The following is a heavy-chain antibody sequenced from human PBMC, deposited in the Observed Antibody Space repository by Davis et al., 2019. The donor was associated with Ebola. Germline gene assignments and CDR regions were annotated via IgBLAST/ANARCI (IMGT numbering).Heavy chain of an antibody. CDR1: GFTFSDYY. V-gene: IGHV3-11*04. CDR2: ISNSAYTI. CDR3: ARGRCSSTSCYYYYYMDV. Sequence: PGGSLRLSCAASGFTFSDYYMSWIRQAPGKGLEWVSYISNSAYTIYYADSVKGRFTISRDNAKNSLYLQMNSLRAEDTAVYYCARGRCSSTSCYYYYYMDVWGKGTTVTVSS. J-gene: IGHJ6*03. D-gene: IGHD2-2*01.